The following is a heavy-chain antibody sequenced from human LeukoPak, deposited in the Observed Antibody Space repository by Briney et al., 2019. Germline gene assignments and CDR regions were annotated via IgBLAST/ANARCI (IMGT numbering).Heavy chain of an antibody. D-gene: IGHD2-21*02. CDR3: ARIGLGDFDIDY. V-gene: IGHV4-34*01. J-gene: IGHJ4*02. CDR2: INHSGST. CDR1: GGSFSGYY. Sequence: SETLSLTCAVYGGSFSGYYWSWIRQPPGKGLEWIGEINHSGSTNYNPSLKSRVTISVDTSKHQFSLKLSSVTAADTAVYYCARIGLGDFDIDYWGQGTLVTVSS.